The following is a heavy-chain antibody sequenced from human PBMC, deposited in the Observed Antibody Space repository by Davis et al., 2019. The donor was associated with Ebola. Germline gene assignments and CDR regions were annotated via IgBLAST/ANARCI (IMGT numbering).Heavy chain of an antibody. Sequence: SVTVSCKASGYTFTSYGISWVRQAPGQGLEWMGGIIPIFGTANYAQKFQGRVTITADESTSTAYMELSSLRSEDTAVYYCASPPPAGSGSYRGGYYMDVWGKGTTVTVSS. CDR3: ASPPPAGSGSYRGGYYMDV. CDR1: GYTFTSYG. V-gene: IGHV1-69*13. D-gene: IGHD3-10*01. J-gene: IGHJ6*03. CDR2: IIPIFGTA.